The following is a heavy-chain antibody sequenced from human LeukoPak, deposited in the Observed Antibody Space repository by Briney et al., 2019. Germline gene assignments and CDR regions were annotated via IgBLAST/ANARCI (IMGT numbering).Heavy chain of an antibody. J-gene: IGHJ4*02. CDR2: IYSGGST. CDR1: GFTFDDYG. D-gene: IGHD5-18*01. CDR3: ARADTAMAGIDY. V-gene: IGHV3-66*01. Sequence: GGSLRLSCAASGFTFDDYGMSWVRQAPGKGLEWVSVIYSGGSTYYADSVKGRFTISRDNSKNTLYLQMNSLRAEDTAVYYCARADTAMAGIDYWGQGTLVTVSS.